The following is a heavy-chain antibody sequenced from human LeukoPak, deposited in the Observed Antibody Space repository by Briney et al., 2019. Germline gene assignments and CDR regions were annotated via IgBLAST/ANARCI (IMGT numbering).Heavy chain of an antibody. CDR2: IYYSGST. Sequence: SETLSLTCTVSGGSISSYYWSWIRQPPGKGLEWIGYIYYSGSTNYNPSLKSRVTISVDTSKNQFSLKLSSVTAADTAVYYCARVGSSGWPGDYYYGMDVWGQGTTVTVSS. CDR1: GGSISSYY. D-gene: IGHD6-19*01. J-gene: IGHJ6*02. V-gene: IGHV4-59*01. CDR3: ARVGSSGWPGDYYYGMDV.